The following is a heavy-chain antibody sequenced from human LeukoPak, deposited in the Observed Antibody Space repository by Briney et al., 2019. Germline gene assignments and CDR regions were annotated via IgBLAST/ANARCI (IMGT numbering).Heavy chain of an antibody. CDR3: ASDSSSWSYYYGMDV. CDR1: GFTVSSNY. CDR2: IYSGGST. Sequence: PGGSLRLSCAASGFTVSSNYMSWVRQAPGKGLEWVSVIYSGGSTYYAASVKGRFTISRDNSKNTLYLQMNSLRAEDTAVYYCASDSSSWSYYYGMDVWGQGTTVTVSS. V-gene: IGHV3-66*01. D-gene: IGHD6-13*01. J-gene: IGHJ6*02.